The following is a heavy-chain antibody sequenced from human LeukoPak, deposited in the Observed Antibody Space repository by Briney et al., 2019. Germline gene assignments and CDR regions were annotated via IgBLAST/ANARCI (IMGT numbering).Heavy chain of an antibody. D-gene: IGHD3-22*01. CDR2: IYYSGST. V-gene: IGHV4-31*03. J-gene: IGHJ5*02. CDR3: ARFPYYYDSSGYYWFDP. CDR1: GGSISSGGYY. Sequence: SQTLSLTCTVSGGSISSGGYYWSWIRQHPGKGLEWIGYIYYSGSTYYNPSLKSRVTISVDTSENQFSLKLSSVTAADTAVYYCARFPYYYDSSGYYWFDPWGQGTLVTVSS.